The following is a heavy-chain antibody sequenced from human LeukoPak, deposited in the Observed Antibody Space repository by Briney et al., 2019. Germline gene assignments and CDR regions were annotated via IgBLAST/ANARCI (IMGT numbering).Heavy chain of an antibody. CDR1: GFTFSDYY. CDR3: ARGGYDFWSGYPDDY. V-gene: IGHV3-11*06. Sequence: GGSLRLSCAASGFTFSDYYISWIRQAPGKGLEWVSSISSSSSYIYYADSVKGRFTISRDNAKNSLYLQMNSLRAEDTAVYYCARGGYDFWSGYPDDYWGQGTLVTVSS. CDR2: ISSSSSYI. J-gene: IGHJ4*02. D-gene: IGHD3-3*01.